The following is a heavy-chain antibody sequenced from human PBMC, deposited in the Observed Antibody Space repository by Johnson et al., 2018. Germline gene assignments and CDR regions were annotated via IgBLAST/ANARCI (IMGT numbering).Heavy chain of an antibody. CDR3: TSEAAALYYYFYYLDV. D-gene: IGHD6-13*01. CDR1: GFPFGDHA. J-gene: IGHJ6*03. V-gene: IGHV3-49*03. CDR2: IRSKSYGGTK. Sequence: VQLVESGGGLVQPGRSLRLSCTASGFPFGDHAMSWFRQAPGKGMERVGFIRSKSYGGTKEYAASVKGRFTISRDDSKSIAYLQMNSLKTEDPAVYYCTSEAAALYYYFYYLDVWRKGTTVTVSS.